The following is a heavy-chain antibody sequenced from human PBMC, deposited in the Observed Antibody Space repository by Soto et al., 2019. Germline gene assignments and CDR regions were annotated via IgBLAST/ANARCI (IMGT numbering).Heavy chain of an antibody. CDR3: ATNPNDFWSGYYTAVGPYFDY. V-gene: IGHV3-30*03. Sequence: GGSLRLSCAASGFTFSSYGMHWVRQAPGKGLEWVAVISYDGSNKYYADSVKGRFTISRDNSKNTLYLQMNSLRAEDTAVYYCATNPNDFWSGYYTAVGPYFDYWGQGTLVTVSS. D-gene: IGHD3-3*01. CDR1: GFTFSSYG. CDR2: ISYDGSNK. J-gene: IGHJ4*02.